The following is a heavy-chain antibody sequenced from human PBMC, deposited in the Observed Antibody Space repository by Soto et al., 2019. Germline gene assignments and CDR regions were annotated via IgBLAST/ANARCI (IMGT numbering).Heavy chain of an antibody. CDR2: IYRSGTT. V-gene: IGHV4-59*12. Sequence: SETLSLTCTVSGGSISSYSWSWIRQPPGKGLEWIGYIYRSGTTNYNPSLNSRVTISVDRSKNQFSLKLSSVTAADTAVYYCARAGGLGAVAVDYWGQGTLVTVSS. D-gene: IGHD6-19*01. J-gene: IGHJ4*02. CDR1: GGSISSYS. CDR3: ARAGGLGAVAVDY.